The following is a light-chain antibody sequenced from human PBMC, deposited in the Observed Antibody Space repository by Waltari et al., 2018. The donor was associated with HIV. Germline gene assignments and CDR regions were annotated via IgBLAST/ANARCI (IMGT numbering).Light chain of an antibody. Sequence: QPVLTQPPSASASLGASVTTTCTLSSGSSNYRVDWYQQRPGKGPRFVMRVGPGGIVGSKGDGIPDRFSALGSGLNRYLTIKNIQEEDESDYHCGADHGTGSNFVYVFGPGTKVTVL. V-gene: IGLV9-49*02. CDR1: SGSSNYR. CDR3: GADHGTGSNFVYV. J-gene: IGLJ1*01. CDR2: VGPGGIVG.